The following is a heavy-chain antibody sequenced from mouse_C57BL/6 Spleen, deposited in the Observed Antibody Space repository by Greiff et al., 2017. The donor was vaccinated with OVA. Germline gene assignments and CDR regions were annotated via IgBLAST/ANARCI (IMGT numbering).Heavy chain of an antibody. D-gene: IGHD2-3*01. Sequence: VQLVESGAELARPGASVKLSCKASGYTFTSYGISWVKQRTGQGLEWIGEIYPRSGNTYYNEKFKGKATLTADKSSSTAYMELRSLTSEDSAVYFCARAIYNGYYEGYWGQGTTLTVSS. J-gene: IGHJ2*01. CDR2: IYPRSGNT. V-gene: IGHV1-81*01. CDR1: GYTFTSYG. CDR3: ARAIYNGYYEGY.